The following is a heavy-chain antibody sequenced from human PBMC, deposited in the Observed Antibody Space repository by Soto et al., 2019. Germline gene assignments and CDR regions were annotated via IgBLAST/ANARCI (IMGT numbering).Heavy chain of an antibody. CDR1: GYRFTNYA. J-gene: IGHJ4*02. Sequence: ASVKVSCEASGYRFTNYAMTWVRPAPGEGLEWMGWITAYNGKTNNAQKFQGRVTMTTDTSASTAYMELRSLRSDDTAVYYCAREMTTMTFYDYWGQGTLVTVSS. V-gene: IGHV1-18*01. CDR2: ITAYNGKT. CDR3: AREMTTMTFYDY.